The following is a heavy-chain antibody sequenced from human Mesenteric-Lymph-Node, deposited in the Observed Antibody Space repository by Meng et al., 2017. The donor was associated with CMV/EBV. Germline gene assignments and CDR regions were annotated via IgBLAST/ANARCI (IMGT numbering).Heavy chain of an antibody. Sequence: SLKISCAASGFTFDDYAMHWVRQAPGKGLEWVSGISWNSGSIGYADSVKGRFTISRDNAKNSLYLQMNSLRAEDMALYYCAKDRSPYYYYGMDVWGQGTTVTVSS. CDR3: AKDRSPYYYYGMDV. V-gene: IGHV3-9*03. J-gene: IGHJ6*02. CDR1: GFTFDDYA. CDR2: ISWNSGSI.